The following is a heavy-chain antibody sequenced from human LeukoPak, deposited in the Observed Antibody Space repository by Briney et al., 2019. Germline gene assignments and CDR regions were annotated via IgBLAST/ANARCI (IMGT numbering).Heavy chain of an antibody. D-gene: IGHD3-16*02. CDR3: TLNRYYDYVWGAYRYWD. CDR2: IKSKTDGGTT. CDR1: GFTFSNAW. Sequence: GESLRLSCAASGFTFSNAWMSWVRQAPGKGLEWVGRIKSKTDGGTTDYAAPVKGRFTISRDDSKNTLYLQMNSLKTEDTAVYYCTLNRYYDYVWGAYRYWDWGQGTLVTVSS. V-gene: IGHV3-15*01. J-gene: IGHJ4*02.